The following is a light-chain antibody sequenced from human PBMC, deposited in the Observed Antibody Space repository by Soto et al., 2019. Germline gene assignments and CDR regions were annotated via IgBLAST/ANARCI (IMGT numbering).Light chain of an antibody. V-gene: IGKV3-15*01. Sequence: EIVMTQSPATLSVSPGERATLSCRPSQSVSRNIAWYQQKPGQAPRLLIYGASTRAIGIPARFSGSGSGTEFTLTISSLQSEDFAVYYCQQYNNWPTWAFGQGTKVEIK. CDR2: GAS. CDR1: QSVSRN. CDR3: QQYNNWPTWA. J-gene: IGKJ1*01.